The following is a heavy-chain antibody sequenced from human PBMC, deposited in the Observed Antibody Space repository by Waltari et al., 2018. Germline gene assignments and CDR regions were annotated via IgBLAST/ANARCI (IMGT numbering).Heavy chain of an antibody. CDR1: GVTVSRSY. CDR3: AKGTIFAGALDY. CDR2: LSAGGDT. Sequence: EVHLVVTGGGLIQPGGSLSASCAVSGVTVSRSYMSWVRQAPGKGLEWVAYLSAGGDTYFAGSLQGRVTISRDDSKNSLFLQMNSLSAADTAVYYCAKGTIFAGALDYWGQGALVTVSS. D-gene: IGHD3-3*02. V-gene: IGHV3-53*02. J-gene: IGHJ4*02.